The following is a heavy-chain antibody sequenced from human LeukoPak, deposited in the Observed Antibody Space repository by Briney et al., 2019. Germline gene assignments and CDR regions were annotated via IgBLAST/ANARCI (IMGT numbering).Heavy chain of an antibody. CDR2: IIPVFGTP. D-gene: IGHD2-2*01. CDR3: ARDIDSTVGY. CDR1: GGTFSSFA. V-gene: IGHV1-69*13. J-gene: IGHJ4*02. Sequence: SVKVSCKASGGTFSSFAISWVRQAPGQGLEWMGAIIPVFGTPHYAQKFQGRVSITADESTSTVYMELSSLRSEDTALYYCARDIDSTVGYWGQGTLVTVSS.